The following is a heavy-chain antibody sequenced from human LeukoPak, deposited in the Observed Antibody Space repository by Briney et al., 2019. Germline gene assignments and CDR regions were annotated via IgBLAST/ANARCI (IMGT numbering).Heavy chain of an antibody. CDR1: GGSISSGGYS. J-gene: IGHJ4*02. Sequence: PSQTLSLTCAVSGGSISSGGYSWSWIRQPPGTGLEWIGYIYHSGSTYYNPSLKSRVTISVDRSKNQFSLKLSSVTAADTAVYYCASLNYYGSGSYDYWGQGTLVTVSS. D-gene: IGHD3-10*01. V-gene: IGHV4-30-2*01. CDR3: ASLNYYGSGSYDY. CDR2: IYHSGST.